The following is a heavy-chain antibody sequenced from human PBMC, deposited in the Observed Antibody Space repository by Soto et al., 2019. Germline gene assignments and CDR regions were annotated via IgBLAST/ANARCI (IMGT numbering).Heavy chain of an antibody. D-gene: IGHD3-22*01. CDR1: RFTFDNFG. Sequence: PGGSLRLSCVASRFTFDNFGMHWVRQAPGKGLEWLAVISGDGVNKFFADSVKGRFTISGDDSRNTLYLQMNNLRPEDTAMYYCAKSIVDYSDSSGYFSDFDYLGQGTLVTVSS. J-gene: IGHJ4*02. V-gene: IGHV3-30*18. CDR3: AKSIVDYSDSSGYFSDFDY. CDR2: ISGDGVNK.